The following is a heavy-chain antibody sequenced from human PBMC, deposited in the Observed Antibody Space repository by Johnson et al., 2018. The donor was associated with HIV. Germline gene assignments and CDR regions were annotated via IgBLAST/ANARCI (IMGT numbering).Heavy chain of an antibody. J-gene: IGHJ3*02. V-gene: IGHV3-74*01. CDR1: GFTFSNYW. D-gene: IGHD2-21*01. Sequence: VQLVESGGGLVQPGGSLRLSCGASGFTFSNYWMQWVRQAPGKGLVWVSRINGDGSRSTYADSVKGRFTIARDNAKNTLYLQMNSLRAEDTAVYYCAKGLHIVVEGDAFDIWGQGTMVTVSS. CDR2: INGDGSRS. CDR3: AKGLHIVVEGDAFDI.